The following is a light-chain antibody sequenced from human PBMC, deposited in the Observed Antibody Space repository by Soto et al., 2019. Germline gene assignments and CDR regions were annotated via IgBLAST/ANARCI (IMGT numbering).Light chain of an antibody. CDR1: QSVLHRSTNNNY. Sequence: IVMSQSPYSLAVSLGERATINCKSSQSVLHRSTNNNYLAWYQQKPGQPPKLLFYWASTRQSGVPGRFSGSGSETDFTLTISSLQAEDVAVYYCQEYYNTPYTFGQGTKLEIK. CDR3: QEYYNTPYT. J-gene: IGKJ2*01. V-gene: IGKV4-1*01. CDR2: WAS.